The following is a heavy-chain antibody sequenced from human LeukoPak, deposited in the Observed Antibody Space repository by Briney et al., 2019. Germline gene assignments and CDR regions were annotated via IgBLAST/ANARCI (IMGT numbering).Heavy chain of an antibody. D-gene: IGHD2-2*01. CDR1: GYTFTGYY. Sequence: ASVKVSCKASGYTFTGYYMHWVRQAPGQGLEWMGRINPNSGGTNYAQKFQGRVTMTRDTSISTAYMELSRLRSDDTAVYYCARRGKAQDIVVVPAVYYFDYWGQGTLVTVSS. J-gene: IGHJ4*02. V-gene: IGHV1-2*06. CDR2: INPNSGGT. CDR3: ARRGKAQDIVVVPAVYYFDY.